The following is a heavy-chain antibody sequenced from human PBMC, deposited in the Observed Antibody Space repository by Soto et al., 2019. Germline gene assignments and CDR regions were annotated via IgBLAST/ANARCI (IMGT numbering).Heavy chain of an antibody. D-gene: IGHD1-7*01. CDR3: AKDRRAGGNYGFYSDL. V-gene: IGHV3-23*01. CDR2: SSATGAGT. J-gene: IGHJ5*02. CDR1: GFTFSSYG. Sequence: EVQLLESGGGLVQPGGSLRLSCAASGFTFSSYGMTWVRQAPGKGLEWVSFSSATGAGTYYADSVKGRFTISRDNSKNTLYLQMTSLRADDTAGYYCAKDRRAGGNYGFYSDLWGQGALVIVSS.